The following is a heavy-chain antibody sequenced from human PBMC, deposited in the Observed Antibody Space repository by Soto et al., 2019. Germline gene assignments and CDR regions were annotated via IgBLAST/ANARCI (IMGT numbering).Heavy chain of an antibody. Sequence: PSETLSLTCAVYGGSFSGYYWSWIRQPPGKGLEWIGEINHSGSTNYNPSLKSRVTISVDTSKNQFSLKLSSVTAADTAVYYCARSRAILTGYYGGFDYWGQGTLVTVSS. J-gene: IGHJ4*02. CDR3: ARSRAILTGYYGGFDY. D-gene: IGHD3-9*01. V-gene: IGHV4-34*01. CDR1: GGSFSGYY. CDR2: INHSGST.